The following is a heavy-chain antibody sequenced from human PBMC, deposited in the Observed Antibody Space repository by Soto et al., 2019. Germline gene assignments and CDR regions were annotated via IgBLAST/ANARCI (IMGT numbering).Heavy chain of an antibody. Sequence: PSETLSLTCTVSGGSISSSSYYWGWIRQPPGKGLEWIGSIYYSGSTYYNPSLKSRVTISVDTSKNQFSLKLSSVTAADTAVYYCASMRFSIAVAPRGNWFDPWGQGTLVTVSS. CDR3: ASMRFSIAVAPRGNWFDP. V-gene: IGHV4-39*01. CDR1: GGSISSSSYY. J-gene: IGHJ5*02. D-gene: IGHD6-19*01. CDR2: IYYSGST.